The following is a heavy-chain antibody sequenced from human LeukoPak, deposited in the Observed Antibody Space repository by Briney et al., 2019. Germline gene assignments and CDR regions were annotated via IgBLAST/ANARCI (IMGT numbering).Heavy chain of an antibody. D-gene: IGHD1-1*01. CDR2: INPSCGST. CDR1: GYTFTSYY. CDR3: ARERDPPLNWNDVAY. J-gene: IGHJ4*02. V-gene: IGHV1-46*01. Sequence: EASVKVSCEASGYTFTSYYMHWVRQAPGQGLEWMGIINPSCGSTSYAQKFQGRVTMTRDMSTSTVYMELSSLRSEDTAVYYCARERDPPLNWNDVAYWGQGTLVSVSS.